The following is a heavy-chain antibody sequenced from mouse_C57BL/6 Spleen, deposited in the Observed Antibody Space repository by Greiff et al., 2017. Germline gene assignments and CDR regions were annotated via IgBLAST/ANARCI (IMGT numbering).Heavy chain of an antibody. J-gene: IGHJ4*01. D-gene: IGHD2-5*01. CDR2: IDPEDGET. CDR3: ARRVLWSNYDAMDY. V-gene: IGHV14-2*01. Sequence: DVKLVESGAELVKPGASVKLSCTASGFNIKDYYMHWVKQRTEQGLEWIGRIDPEDGETKYAPKFQGKATITADTSSNTAYLQLSSLTSEDTAVYYCARRVLWSNYDAMDYWGQGTSVTVSS. CDR1: GFNIKDYY.